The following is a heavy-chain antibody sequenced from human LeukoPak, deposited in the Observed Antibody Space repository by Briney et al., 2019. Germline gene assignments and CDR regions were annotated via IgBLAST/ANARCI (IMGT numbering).Heavy chain of an antibody. Sequence: GGSLRLSCAASGFTFSSYAMHWVRQVPGKGLEWVGRIKSKIDGGTTDYAAPVKGRFTISREDSKNTLYLQMNSLETEDTAVYYCTIVRGYCGGDCYSWGQGTLVTVSS. V-gene: IGHV3-15*01. CDR2: IKSKIDGGTT. CDR3: TIVRGYCGGDCYS. D-gene: IGHD2-21*02. J-gene: IGHJ4*02. CDR1: GFTFSSYA.